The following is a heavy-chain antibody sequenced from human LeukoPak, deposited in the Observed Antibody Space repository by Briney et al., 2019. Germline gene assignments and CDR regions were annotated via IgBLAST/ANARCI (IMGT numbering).Heavy chain of an antibody. CDR3: ARGRGKTWPFDY. J-gene: IGHJ4*02. CDR1: GYTFTSYD. D-gene: IGHD5-12*01. Sequence: ASVKVSCTASGYTFTSYDINWVRQATGEGLEWMGWMNPNNDDTGHAQKFQGRVTMTKNTSISTAYMELSSLRSEDTAVYYCARGRGKTWPFDYWGQGTLVTVSS. V-gene: IGHV1-8*01. CDR2: MNPNNDDT.